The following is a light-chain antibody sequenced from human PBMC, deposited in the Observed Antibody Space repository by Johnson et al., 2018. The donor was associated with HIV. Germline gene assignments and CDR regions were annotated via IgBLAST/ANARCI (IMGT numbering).Light chain of an antibody. Sequence: QSVLTQPPSVSAAPGQRVNISCSGHSSNIENYFVSWYQQLPGAAPRLLIYEDYKRPSGIPDRFSGSKSGASATLGITGLQTGDEADYYCGTWDSSLSAPLYVFGTGTKVTVL. J-gene: IGLJ1*01. CDR3: GTWDSSLSAPLYV. V-gene: IGLV1-51*02. CDR1: SSNIENYF. CDR2: EDY.